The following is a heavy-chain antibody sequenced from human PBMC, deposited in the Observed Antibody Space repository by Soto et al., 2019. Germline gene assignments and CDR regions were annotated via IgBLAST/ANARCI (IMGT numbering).Heavy chain of an antibody. Sequence: EVQLVASGGGLVQPGGSLSLSCAASGFTFSSYAMHWVRQAPGKGLEYVSAISSNGGSTYYANSVKGRFTISRDNSKNTLYLQMGSLRAEDMAVYYCATNYGDYYYYGMDVWGQGTTVTVSS. V-gene: IGHV3-64*01. CDR1: GFTFSSYA. CDR2: ISSNGGST. CDR3: ATNYGDYYYYGMDV. J-gene: IGHJ6*02. D-gene: IGHD4-17*01.